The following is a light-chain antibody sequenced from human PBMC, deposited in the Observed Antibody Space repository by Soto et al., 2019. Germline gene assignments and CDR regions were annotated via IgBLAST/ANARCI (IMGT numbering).Light chain of an antibody. V-gene: IGKV1-5*03. CDR3: LQYESYRLT. J-gene: IGKJ4*01. Sequence: DIQMTQSPSTLSASIGDRVTITCRASQSIGSELAWYQQKPGKAPKLLIYKASSLESGVASTFSGSGSGTEFSLTVSRLQPDDFAPYYCLQYESYRLTFGGGTKVEIK. CDR2: KAS. CDR1: QSIGSE.